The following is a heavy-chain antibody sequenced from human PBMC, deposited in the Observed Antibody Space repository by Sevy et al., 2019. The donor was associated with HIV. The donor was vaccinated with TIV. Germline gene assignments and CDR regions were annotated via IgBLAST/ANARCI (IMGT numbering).Heavy chain of an antibody. V-gene: IGHV4-34*01. Sequence: SETLSLTCAVYGGSFSGYYWSWIRQPPGKGLEWIGEINHSGSTNYNPSLKSRVTISVDTSKNQFSLKLSSVTAADTAVYYCARGFYYDSSGYYYAYYFDYWGQGTLVTVSS. J-gene: IGHJ4*02. D-gene: IGHD3-22*01. CDR3: ARGFYYDSSGYYYAYYFDY. CDR2: INHSGST. CDR1: GGSFSGYY.